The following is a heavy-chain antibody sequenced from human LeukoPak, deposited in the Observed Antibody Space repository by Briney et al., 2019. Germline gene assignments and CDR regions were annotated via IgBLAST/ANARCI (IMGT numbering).Heavy chain of an antibody. V-gene: IGHV4-38-2*01. CDR1: GYSIRSGAY. D-gene: IGHD4-17*01. Sequence: KPSETLSLTCAVSGYSIRSGAYWGWIRQPPGKGLEWIGSIHHNGATYYKPSLKSRVTISVDTSKNQFSLRLSSLTAADTAVYYCAREREYRDYHYWGQGILVTASS. CDR3: AREREYRDYHY. J-gene: IGHJ4*02. CDR2: IHHNGAT.